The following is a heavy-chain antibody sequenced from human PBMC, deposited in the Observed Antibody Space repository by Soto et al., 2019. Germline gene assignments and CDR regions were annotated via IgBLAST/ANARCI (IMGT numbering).Heavy chain of an antibody. D-gene: IGHD1-26*01. CDR2: ISGSGGST. CDR1: GFTFSSYA. V-gene: IGHV3-23*01. CDR3: ARRGSGSYYDY. Sequence: EVQLLESGGGLVQPGGSLRLSCAASGFTFSSYAMRWVRQAPGKGLEWVSAISGSGGSTYYADSVKGRFTISRDNSKNTLYLQMNCLRAEDTAVYYCARRGSGSYYDYWGQGTLVTVSS. J-gene: IGHJ4*02.